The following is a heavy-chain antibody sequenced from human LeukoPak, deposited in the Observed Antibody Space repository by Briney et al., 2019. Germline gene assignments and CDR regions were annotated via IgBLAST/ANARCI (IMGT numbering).Heavy chain of an antibody. J-gene: IGHJ4*02. CDR2: ISYDGSNK. CDR1: GFTFSSYA. D-gene: IGHD5-18*01. Sequence: PGGSLRLSCAASGFTFSSYAMHWVRQAPGKGLEWVAVISYDGSNKYYTDFVKGRFTISRDNSKNTLYLQMNSLRAEDTAMYYCARDDEKGYTAMVNVVGYWGQGTLVTVSS. CDR3: ARDDEKGYTAMVNVVGY. V-gene: IGHV3-30*04.